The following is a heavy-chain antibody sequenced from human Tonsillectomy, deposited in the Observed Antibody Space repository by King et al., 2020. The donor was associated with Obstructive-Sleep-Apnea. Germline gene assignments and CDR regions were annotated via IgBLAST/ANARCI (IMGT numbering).Heavy chain of an antibody. Sequence: VQLVESGGGSVQPGGSLRLSCVGSGFTFRSYSMNWVRQAPGKGLEWLSYINPGSTAIVYADSVRGRFTISRDEAKTSGYLQMNSLRPEDTAVYYCARDRDWSFDYWGQGTLVTVSS. CDR3: ARDRDWSFDY. CDR2: INPGSTAI. CDR1: GFTFRSYS. V-gene: IGHV3-48*01. D-gene: IGHD3-9*01. J-gene: IGHJ4*02.